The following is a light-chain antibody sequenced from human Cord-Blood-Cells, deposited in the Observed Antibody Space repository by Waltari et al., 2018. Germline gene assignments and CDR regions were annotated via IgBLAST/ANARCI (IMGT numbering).Light chain of an antibody. V-gene: IGKV3-11*01. Sequence: EIVLTQSPATLSLSPGERATLSCRASQSVSSYLAWYQQKPGQAPRLLLYDASNRTTGIPARFSGSVSGTDFTLTISSLEPEDFAVYYCQQRSNRPITFGQGTRLEIK. J-gene: IGKJ5*01. CDR3: QQRSNRPIT. CDR1: QSVSSY. CDR2: DAS.